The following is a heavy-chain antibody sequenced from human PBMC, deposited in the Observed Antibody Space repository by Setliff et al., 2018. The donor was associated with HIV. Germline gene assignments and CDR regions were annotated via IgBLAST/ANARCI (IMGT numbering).Heavy chain of an antibody. Sequence: PSETLSLTCTVSGGAFNTSSSYWGWIRQPPGKGLEYIGGIFYSGSAYYNPSLKSRVTISVDTSKNQLSLKLSSVTAADTAVYYCARGSFIGDYYYFDYWGQGTLVTVSS. D-gene: IGHD3-10*01. CDR1: GGAFNTSSSY. V-gene: IGHV4-39*01. J-gene: IGHJ4*02. CDR3: ARGSFIGDYYYFDY. CDR2: IFYSGSA.